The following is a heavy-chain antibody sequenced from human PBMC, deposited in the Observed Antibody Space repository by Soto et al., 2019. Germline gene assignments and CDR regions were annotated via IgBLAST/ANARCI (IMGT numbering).Heavy chain of an antibody. CDR1: GFTFSSYW. CDR3: ARVGVVDCSASRFDY. CDR2: IDSDGSST. D-gene: IGHD2-21*01. J-gene: IGHJ4*02. Sequence: EVQLVESGGGLVQPGGSLRLSCAASGFTFSSYWMHWVRQVPGKGLVWVSRIDSDGSSTVYADSVKGRFTISRDHANNTLYLQMNSLRDDDTGVYYCARVGVVDCSASRFDYWGQGTLVTVSS. V-gene: IGHV3-74*03.